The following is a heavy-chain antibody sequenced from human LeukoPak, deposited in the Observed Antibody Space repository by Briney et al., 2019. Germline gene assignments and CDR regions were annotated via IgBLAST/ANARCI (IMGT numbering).Heavy chain of an antibody. Sequence: SETLSLTCTVSGASISGYYWNWLRQPPGKGLEWIGYIYYTGSSYYNPSLKSRVTISVDMSKNQFSLKLNSVTAADTAVYYCARLRDSNNWYAVDYWGQGTLVTVSS. J-gene: IGHJ4*02. CDR3: ARLRDSNNWYAVDY. D-gene: IGHD6-13*01. V-gene: IGHV4-59*01. CDR2: IYYTGSS. CDR1: GASISGYY.